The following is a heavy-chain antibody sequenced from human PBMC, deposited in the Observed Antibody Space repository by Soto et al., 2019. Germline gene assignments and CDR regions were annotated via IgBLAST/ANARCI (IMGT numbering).Heavy chain of an antibody. CDR1: GYTFSNYG. V-gene: IGHV1-18*01. D-gene: IGHD3-10*01. CDR2: ISVYNYNT. Sequence: QVQLVQSGAEVKKPGASVKVSCKTSGYTFSNYGIAWVRQAPGQSLEWMGWISVYNYNTNYAQKLQGRVTMTRDISTSTAYRELRSLISDDTAVYYCARGGGYYGSGTYPFDYWGQGTLVTVSS. CDR3: ARGGGYYGSGTYPFDY. J-gene: IGHJ4*02.